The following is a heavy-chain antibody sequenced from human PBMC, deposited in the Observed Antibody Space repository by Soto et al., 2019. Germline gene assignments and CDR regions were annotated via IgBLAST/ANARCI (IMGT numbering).Heavy chain of an antibody. CDR1: GFSFKNYA. Sequence: QVQLVESGGGVVQPGGSLRLSCAASGFSFKNYAMHWVRQSPGKGLEWVAVISFDESHKYYADSVKGRFTISRDNSKSMLSLEMNSLIPDDTAVYYCAKDGNVLRFLEWLSHLDYWGQGTLVTVSS. D-gene: IGHD3-3*01. V-gene: IGHV3-30*18. CDR2: ISFDESHK. J-gene: IGHJ4*02. CDR3: AKDGNVLRFLEWLSHLDY.